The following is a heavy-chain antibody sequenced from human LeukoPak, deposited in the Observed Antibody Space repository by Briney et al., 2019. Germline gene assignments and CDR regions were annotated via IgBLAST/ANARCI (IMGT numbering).Heavy chain of an antibody. D-gene: IGHD6-13*01. CDR3: TTDIIGYSSRWPYDSFDI. Sequence: PGGSLRLSCAASGFTFRNAWMSWVRQAPGKGLEWVGRIKSKVDGGTTDYAAPVKGRFTISRDDSKNTLYLQMNSLTTEDTAVYYCTTDIIGYSSRWPYDSFDIWGQGAIVTVSS. CDR1: GFTFRNAW. V-gene: IGHV3-15*01. CDR2: IKSKVDGGTT. J-gene: IGHJ3*02.